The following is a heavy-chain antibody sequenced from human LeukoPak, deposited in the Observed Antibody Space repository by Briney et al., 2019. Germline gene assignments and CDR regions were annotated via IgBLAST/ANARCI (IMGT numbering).Heavy chain of an antibody. CDR1: GFTFRRYA. V-gene: IGHV3-30-3*01. Sequence: GRSLRLSCAASGFTFRRYAMHWGRQAPGKGLEGVAAISYEGSNKYNADSAKGRFTISRDNSKNTRYLQMNSLTAQDRAANHWARNYDSSGYLDYRGPGTLVTVSS. CDR3: ARNYDSSGYLDY. CDR2: ISYEGSNK. D-gene: IGHD3-22*01. J-gene: IGHJ4*02.